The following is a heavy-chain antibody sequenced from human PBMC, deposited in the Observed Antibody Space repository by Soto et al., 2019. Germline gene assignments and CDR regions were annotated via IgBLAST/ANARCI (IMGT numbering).Heavy chain of an antibody. V-gene: IGHV4-30-4*01. CDR2: SYYSGST. Sequence: QVQLQESGPGQVRPSQTLSLTCTVSGGSYDYYWSWIRQSPGKGLEWIWYSYYSGSTYYNPSLKSRVTISVDTSRSQFSLKLRSVTAADTAVYYCARGAVEMTTHYAVWGQGTLVTVSS. J-gene: IGHJ4*02. D-gene: IGHD4-17*01. CDR1: GGSYDYY. CDR3: ARGAVEMTTHYAV.